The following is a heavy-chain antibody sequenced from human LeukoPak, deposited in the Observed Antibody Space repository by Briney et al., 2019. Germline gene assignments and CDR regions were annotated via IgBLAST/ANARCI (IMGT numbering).Heavy chain of an antibody. Sequence: GESLKISCKDSGYTFTGYYMHWVRQAPGQGLEWMGWINPNSGGTNYAQKFQGRVTMTRDTSISTAYMELSRLRSDDTAVYYCARDPRMTTVTPYYYYYMDVWGKGTTVTVSS. J-gene: IGHJ6*03. CDR2: INPNSGGT. CDR3: ARDPRMTTVTPYYYYYMDV. CDR1: GYTFTGYY. V-gene: IGHV1-2*02. D-gene: IGHD4-11*01.